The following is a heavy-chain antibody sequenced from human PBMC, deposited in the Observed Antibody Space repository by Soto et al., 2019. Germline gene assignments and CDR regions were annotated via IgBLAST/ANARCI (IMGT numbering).Heavy chain of an antibody. V-gene: IGHV3-21*01. D-gene: IGHD2-2*01. J-gene: IGHJ3*02. CDR2: ISSSSSYI. CDR1: GFTFSSYS. CDR3: ARRRDPTRDAFDI. Sequence: EVQLVESGGGLVKPGGSLRLSCAASGFTFSSYSMNWVRQAPGKGLEWVSSISSSSSYIYYADSVKGRFTISRDNAKNSLYLQMNSLRAEDTAVYYCARRRDPTRDAFDIWGQGTKVTVSS.